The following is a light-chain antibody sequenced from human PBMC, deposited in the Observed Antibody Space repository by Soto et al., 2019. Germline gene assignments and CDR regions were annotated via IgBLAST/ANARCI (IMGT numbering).Light chain of an antibody. V-gene: IGKV3-20*01. CDR2: GAS. CDR3: QQYGSHLEGLT. CDR1: ESVSSSS. J-gene: IGKJ4*01. Sequence: EIVLTQSPGTLSLSPGERATLSCRASESVSSSSLVWYQQKPGQAPRLLFYGASSRATGIPDRFSGSGSGTDFTLTISRLEPEDFAVYYCQQYGSHLEGLTFGGGTKVEIK.